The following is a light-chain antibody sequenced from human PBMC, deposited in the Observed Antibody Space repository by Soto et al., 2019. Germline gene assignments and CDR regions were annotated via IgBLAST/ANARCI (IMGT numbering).Light chain of an antibody. CDR2: ETS. CDR3: QQYGSSPKT. J-gene: IGKJ1*01. Sequence: EIVLTQSPGTLSLSPGERATLSCRASQSVSNNFLAWYQQKPGQAPRLLIYETSIRATDIPDRFSGSGSGTDFTLTISSLQPEDSAVYHCQQYGSSPKTFGQGTKVEIK. V-gene: IGKV3-20*01. CDR1: QSVSNNF.